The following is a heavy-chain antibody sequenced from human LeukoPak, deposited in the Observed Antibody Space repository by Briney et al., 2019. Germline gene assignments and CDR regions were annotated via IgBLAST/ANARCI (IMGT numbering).Heavy chain of an antibody. D-gene: IGHD6-13*01. Sequence: PSETLSLTCTVSGGSISSYYWSWIRQPPGKGLEWIGYIYYSGSTNYNPSPKSRVTISVDTSKNQFSLKLSSVTAADTAVYYCARERQQLVYYYYYYYMDVWGKGTTVTVSS. CDR1: GGSISSYY. J-gene: IGHJ6*03. CDR2: IYYSGST. V-gene: IGHV4-59*01. CDR3: ARERQQLVYYYYYYYMDV.